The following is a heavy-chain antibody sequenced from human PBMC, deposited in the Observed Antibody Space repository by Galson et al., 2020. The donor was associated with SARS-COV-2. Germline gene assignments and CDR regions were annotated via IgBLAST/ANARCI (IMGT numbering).Heavy chain of an antibody. Sequence: GGSLRLSCAASGFTFSSYAMHWVRQAPGKGLEWVTVISYDGTNKYYADSVKGRFTISRDNSKNTLYLQMNSLRAEDTAVYYCARSRGGSYTDWFDPWGQGTLVTVSS. CDR2: ISYDGTNK. CDR1: GFTFSSYA. D-gene: IGHD1-26*01. V-gene: IGHV3-30*04. J-gene: IGHJ5*02. CDR3: ARSRGGSYTDWFDP.